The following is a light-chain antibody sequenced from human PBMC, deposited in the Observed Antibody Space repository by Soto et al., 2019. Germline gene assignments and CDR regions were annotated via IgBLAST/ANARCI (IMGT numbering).Light chain of an antibody. V-gene: IGLV2-8*01. J-gene: IGLJ1*01. CDR2: EVS. CDR1: SSDVGGYNY. Sequence: QSVLTQPPSASGSPGQSVTISCTGTSSDVGGYNYVSWYQQHPGKVPKVMIYEVSKRPSGVPDRFSGSKSGNTASLTVSGLQAEDEADYYCSSYAGSNNPYVFGTVTKLTVL. CDR3: SSYAGSNNPYV.